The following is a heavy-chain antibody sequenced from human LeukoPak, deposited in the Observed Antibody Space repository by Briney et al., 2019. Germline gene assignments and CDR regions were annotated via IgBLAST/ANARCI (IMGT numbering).Heavy chain of an antibody. D-gene: IGHD1-26*01. V-gene: IGHV1-2*06. CDR2: INPNSGGT. Sequence: GASVKVSCKASGYTFTGYYMHWVRQAPGQGLEWMGRINPNSGGTNYAQKFQGRVTMTRDTSISTAYMELSRLRSDDTAVYYCARQRRGSYYIYRGWFDPWGQGTLVTVSS. CDR1: GYTFTGYY. CDR3: ARQRRGSYYIYRGWFDP. J-gene: IGHJ5*02.